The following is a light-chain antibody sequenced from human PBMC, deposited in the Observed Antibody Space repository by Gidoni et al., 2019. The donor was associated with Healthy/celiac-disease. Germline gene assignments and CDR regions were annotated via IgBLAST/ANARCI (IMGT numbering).Light chain of an antibody. CDR1: QCISSY. CDR3: QQLNSYPLT. CDR2: AAS. J-gene: IGKJ4*01. Sequence: IQLTQSPSSLSASVGDRGTITCRVSQCISSYLDWYQQKPGNAPQLLIYAASTLQCGVPSRFSGSGSGTDFTLTISSLQPEDFATCYCQQLNSYPLTFGGGTKVEIK. V-gene: IGKV1-9*01.